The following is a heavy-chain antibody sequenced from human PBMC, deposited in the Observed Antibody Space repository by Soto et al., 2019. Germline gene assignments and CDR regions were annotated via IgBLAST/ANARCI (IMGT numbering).Heavy chain of an antibody. Sequence: PSETLSLTCTVSGGSISSGGYYWSWIRQHPGKGLEWIGYIYYSGSTYYNPSLKSRVTISVDTSKNQFSLKLSSVTAADTAVYYCARSSQLPWGSWFDPWGQGTLVTVSS. J-gene: IGHJ5*02. V-gene: IGHV4-31*03. CDR3: ARSSQLPWGSWFDP. CDR2: IYYSGST. CDR1: GGSISSGGYY. D-gene: IGHD2-2*01.